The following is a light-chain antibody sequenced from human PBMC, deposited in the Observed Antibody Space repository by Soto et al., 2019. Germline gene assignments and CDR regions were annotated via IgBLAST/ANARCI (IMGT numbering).Light chain of an antibody. CDR3: QPYNYLPPFP. V-gene: IGKV3-15*01. CDR1: QNINDK. Sequence: EIVMTQYPDTLSVSPGERATLSCRASQNINDKLAWFQQKPGQVPRLLIIGASTTATGVPARFSGSGSGTEFTLTIRGLQAEDFAGYYCQPYNYLPPFPFRPGTRVDVK. CDR2: GAS. J-gene: IGKJ3*01.